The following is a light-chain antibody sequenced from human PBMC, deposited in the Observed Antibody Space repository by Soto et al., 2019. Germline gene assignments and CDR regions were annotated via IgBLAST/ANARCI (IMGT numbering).Light chain of an antibody. CDR3: QLLNSYPSIT. Sequence: IQLTQSPSSLSASVGDRVTITCRASQGISSYLAWYQQKPGKAPKLLIYAASTLQSGVPSRFIGSGSGRDFTLNISSLQPEDFATYYCQLLNSYPSITFGQGTRLEI. V-gene: IGKV1-9*01. CDR1: QGISSY. CDR2: AAS. J-gene: IGKJ5*01.